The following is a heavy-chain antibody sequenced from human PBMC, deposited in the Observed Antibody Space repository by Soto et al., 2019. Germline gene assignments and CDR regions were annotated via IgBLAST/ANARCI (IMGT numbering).Heavy chain of an antibody. CDR1: GGAVNSGSYY. CDR3: ATAYPATVTTGFEAFDI. CDR2: IYYSGST. D-gene: IGHD4-17*01. Sequence: PSETLSLTCTVSGGAVNSGSYYWSWIRQPPGKGLEWIGYIYYSGSTNYNPSLKSRVTFSVDTSKNQFSLKLSSVTAADTAVYYCATAYPATVTTGFEAFDIWGQGTMVTVSS. J-gene: IGHJ3*02. V-gene: IGHV4-61*01.